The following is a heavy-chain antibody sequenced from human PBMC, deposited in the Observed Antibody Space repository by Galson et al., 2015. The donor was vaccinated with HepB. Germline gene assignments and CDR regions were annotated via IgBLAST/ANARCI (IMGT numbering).Heavy chain of an antibody. Sequence: SLRLSCAASGFTFSTYGMHWVRQAPGQGLEWVAVISYDGSNKYYADSVKGRFTISRDTSENTLYLQMNSLRPEDTAVYYCAKSVVPGDPYYYYGMDVWGQGTTVTVSS. CDR2: ISYDGSNK. J-gene: IGHJ6*02. CDR3: AKSVVPGDPYYYYGMDV. D-gene: IGHD2-2*01. V-gene: IGHV3-30*18. CDR1: GFTFSTYG.